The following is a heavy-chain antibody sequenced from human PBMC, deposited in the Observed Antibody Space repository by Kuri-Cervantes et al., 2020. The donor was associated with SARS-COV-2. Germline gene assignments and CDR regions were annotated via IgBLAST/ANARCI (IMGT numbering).Heavy chain of an antibody. D-gene: IGHD3-16*02. CDR2: IYYSGST. CDR1: GGSIRSGDYY. J-gene: IGHJ3*02. Sequence: SETLSLTCTVSGGSIRSGDYYWSWIRQPPGKGLEWIGYIYYSGSTYYNPSLKSRVTISVDTSKNQFSLKLSSVTAADTAVHYCARDPYYDYVWGSYRLGGAFDIWGQGTMVTVSS. V-gene: IGHV4-30-4*01. CDR3: ARDPYYDYVWGSYRLGGAFDI.